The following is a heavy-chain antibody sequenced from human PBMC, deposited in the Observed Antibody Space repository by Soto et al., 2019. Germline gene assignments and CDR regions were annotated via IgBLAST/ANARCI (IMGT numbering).Heavy chain of an antibody. CDR3: AREGYSSGSLYNWFDP. V-gene: IGHV1-69*13. CDR2: IIPIFGTA. CDR1: GGTFSSYA. J-gene: IGHJ5*02. D-gene: IGHD6-19*01. Sequence: SVKVSCKASGGTFSSYAISWVRQAPGQGLEWMGGIIPIFGTANYAQKFQGRATITADESTSTAYMELSSLRSEDTAVYYCAREGYSSGSLYNWFDPWGQGTLVTVSS.